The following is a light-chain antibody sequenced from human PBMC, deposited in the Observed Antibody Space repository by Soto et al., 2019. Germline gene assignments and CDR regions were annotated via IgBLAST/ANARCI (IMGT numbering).Light chain of an antibody. J-gene: IGLJ2*01. CDR2: DVN. V-gene: IGLV2-11*01. Sequence: QSALTQPRSVSGSPGQSVTISCTGTSSDVGGYNYVSWYQQQPGKAPKLMIHDVNKRPSGVPDRFSGSKSGNTAPLTISGLQAEDEADYYCCSFAGSYTLIFGGGTKLTVL. CDR1: SSDVGGYNY. CDR3: CSFAGSYTLI.